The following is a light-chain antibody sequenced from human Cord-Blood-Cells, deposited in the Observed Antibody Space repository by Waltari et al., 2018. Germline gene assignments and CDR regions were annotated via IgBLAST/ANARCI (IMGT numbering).Light chain of an antibody. V-gene: IGLV2-14*03. CDR3: SSYTSSAWV. CDR2: DVS. J-gene: IGLJ3*02. CDR1: SSDVGGYNY. Sequence: QSALTQPASVSGSPGQSITISCTGTSSDVGGYNYVSWYQQHPGKAPELMTYDVSNRPSGVSTGFSGSKSGNTASRTISGLQAEDEADYYCSSYTSSAWVFGGGTKLTVL.